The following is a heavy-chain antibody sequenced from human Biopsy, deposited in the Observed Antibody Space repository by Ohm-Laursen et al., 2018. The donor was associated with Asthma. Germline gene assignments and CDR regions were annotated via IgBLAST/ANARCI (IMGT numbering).Heavy chain of an antibody. CDR1: GGTFNYA. D-gene: IGHD6-13*01. Sequence: GASVKVSCKASGGTFNYAITWVRQAPGQGLEWMGGIIPIFGTTNYAQKFKGRVTITADESSSTAYMELSSLRSEDTAVYYCARGQKSAGDRWFDPWGQGTLVTVSS. CDR3: ARGQKSAGDRWFDP. V-gene: IGHV1-69*13. J-gene: IGHJ5*02. CDR2: IIPIFGTT.